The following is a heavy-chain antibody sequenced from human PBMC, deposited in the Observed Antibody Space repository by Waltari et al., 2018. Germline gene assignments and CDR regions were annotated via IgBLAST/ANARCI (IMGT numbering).Heavy chain of an antibody. J-gene: IGHJ5*01. D-gene: IGHD3-16*01. CDR3: ARRGDFEDWFDS. CDR1: GDTFRNFG. V-gene: IGHV1-69*12. Sequence: QVLLVQSGSEVRKPGSSVKVSCKASGDTFRNFGFNWVRLAPGQGLEWMGGTIPIFGRTNYAQRFKGRVTVSADESTRTAYMELNNLTSDDTAIYFCARRGDFEDWFDSWGQGTLVIVSS. CDR2: TIPIFGRT.